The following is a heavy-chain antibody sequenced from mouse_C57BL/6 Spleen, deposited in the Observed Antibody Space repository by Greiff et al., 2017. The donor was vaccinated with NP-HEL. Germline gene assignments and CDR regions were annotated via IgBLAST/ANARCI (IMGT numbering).Heavy chain of an antibody. D-gene: IGHD1-1*01. V-gene: IGHV1-82*01. CDR3: AREEAATLVVPLDY. CDR2: IYPGDGDT. J-gene: IGHJ2*01. CDR1: GYAFSSSW. Sequence: QVQLQQSGPELVKPGASVKISCKASGYAFSSSWMNWVKQRPGKGLEWIGRIYPGDGDTNYNGTFKGKATLTADKSSSTAYMQLSSLTSEDSAVYFCAREEAATLVVPLDYWGQGTTLTVSS.